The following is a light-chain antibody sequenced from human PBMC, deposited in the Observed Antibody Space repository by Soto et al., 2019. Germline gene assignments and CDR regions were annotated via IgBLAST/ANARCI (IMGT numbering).Light chain of an antibody. V-gene: IGKV3-15*01. Sequence: EIVMIQFPAILSVSPGERVTLSCRASQSISSSLGWYQQRPGQAPRLLIYNTATRATGIPARSSGSGSGTEFTLTIGSLQSEDFGVYYCQQYSNWPRTFGQGDQGGYQT. CDR2: NTA. J-gene: IGKJ1*01. CDR1: QSISSS. CDR3: QQYSNWPRT.